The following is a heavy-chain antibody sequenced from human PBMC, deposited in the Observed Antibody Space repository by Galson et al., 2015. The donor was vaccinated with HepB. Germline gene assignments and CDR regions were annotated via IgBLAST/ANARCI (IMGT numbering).Heavy chain of an antibody. CDR3: VRNVRRYDSSGYYPNWFDP. Sequence: SVKVSCKVSGYTFTSYDINWVRQATGQGLEWMGWTNINSGNTGYAQKFQGRVTMTRNTSINTAYMELSSLRSEDTAFYYCVRNVRRYDSSGYYPNWFDPWGQGTLVTVSS. CDR1: GYTFTSYD. J-gene: IGHJ5*02. D-gene: IGHD3-22*01. CDR2: TNINSGNT. V-gene: IGHV1-8*01.